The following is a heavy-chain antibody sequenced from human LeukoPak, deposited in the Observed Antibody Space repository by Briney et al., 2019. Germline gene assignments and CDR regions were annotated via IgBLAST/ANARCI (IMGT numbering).Heavy chain of an antibody. J-gene: IGHJ4*02. CDR2: IKQDGSEK. CDR1: GFTFSSYW. Sequence: GGSLRLSCAASGFTFSSYWMSWVRQAPGKGLEWVANIKQDGSEKYYVDSVKGRFTISRDNAKNSLYLQMNSLRAEDTAVYYCARDVSGHYCSGGSCYKGSLWGQEPWSPSPQ. CDR3: ARDVSGHYCSGGSCYKGSL. D-gene: IGHD2-15*01. V-gene: IGHV3-7*05.